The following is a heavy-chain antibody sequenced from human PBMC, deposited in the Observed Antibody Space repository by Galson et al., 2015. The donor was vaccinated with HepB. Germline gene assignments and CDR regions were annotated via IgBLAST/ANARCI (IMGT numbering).Heavy chain of an antibody. D-gene: IGHD2-21*02. Sequence: SLRLSCAASGFTLSGYWMSWVRQAPGKGLEWVATVKQDGSETYYADSVTGRFTISRDNAKNSVYLQMNSLRAGDTAVYYCARAVVVVAAIRFDPWGQGTLVTVSS. V-gene: IGHV3-7*03. CDR2: VKQDGSET. CDR3: ARAVVVVAAIRFDP. CDR1: GFTLSGYW. J-gene: IGHJ5*02.